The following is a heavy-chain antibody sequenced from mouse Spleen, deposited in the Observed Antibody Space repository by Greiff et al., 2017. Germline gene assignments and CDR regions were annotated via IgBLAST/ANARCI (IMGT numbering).Heavy chain of an antibody. Sequence: EVQLQQSGPELVKPGASVKISCKASGYTFTDYYMNWVKQSHGKSLEWIGDINPNNGGTSYNQKFKGKATLTVDKSSSTAYMELRSLTSEDSAVYYCARRNFFLVVRNFDVWGAGTTVTVSS. CDR1: GYTFTDYY. J-gene: IGHJ1*01. D-gene: IGHD1-1*01. CDR3: ARRNFFLVVRNFDV. V-gene: IGHV1-26*01. CDR2: INPNNGGT.